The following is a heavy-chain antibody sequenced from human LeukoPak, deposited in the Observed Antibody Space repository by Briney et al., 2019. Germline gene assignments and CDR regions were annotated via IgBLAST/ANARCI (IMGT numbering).Heavy chain of an antibody. V-gene: IGHV3-33*01. J-gene: IGHJ4*02. CDR1: GFTFTNYG. CDR2: IWYDGSKT. Sequence: PGGSLRLSCTTSGFTFTNYGINWVRQAPGKGLEWVAAIWYDGSKTSYTDSVKGRFTVSRDISKNTVYLQMNSLRAEDTAVYFCARDYGAMIVVDTFDYWGQGTLVTVSS. CDR3: ARDYGAMIVVDTFDY. D-gene: IGHD3-22*01.